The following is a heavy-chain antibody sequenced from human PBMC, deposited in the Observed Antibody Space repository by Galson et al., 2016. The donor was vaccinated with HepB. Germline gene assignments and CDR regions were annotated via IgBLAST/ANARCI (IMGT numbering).Heavy chain of an antibody. CDR2: IIGSGSST. V-gene: IGHV3-23*01. D-gene: IGHD5-18*01. Sequence: SLRLSCAASGFTFTNHAMTWVRQAPGKGLEWVSNIIGSGSSTYYADSVKGRFTISRDNSKNTLYLQMNSLRAEDTAVYYCARGGKIQAWTIDYWGQGIVVTVSS. CDR3: ARGGKIQAWTIDY. CDR1: GFTFTNHA. J-gene: IGHJ4*02.